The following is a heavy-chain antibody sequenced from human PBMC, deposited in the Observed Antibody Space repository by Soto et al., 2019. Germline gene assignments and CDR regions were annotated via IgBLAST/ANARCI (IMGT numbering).Heavy chain of an antibody. D-gene: IGHD1-7*01. J-gene: IGHJ6*01. CDR1: GYNFKKNV. Sequence: ASVKVSCKTSGYNFKKNVFTWVRQAPGQGLEWMGGTIPALGKTHYIEKFQGRVTINVDDDTRTVYMEVRDLTSEDTAIYYCARGPFRNSATQFWGQGTTVSVSS. CDR3: ARGPFRNSATQF. V-gene: IGHV1-69*10. CDR2: TIPALGKT.